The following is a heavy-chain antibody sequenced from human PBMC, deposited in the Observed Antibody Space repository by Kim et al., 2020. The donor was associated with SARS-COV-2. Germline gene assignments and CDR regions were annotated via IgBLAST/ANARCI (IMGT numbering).Heavy chain of an antibody. Sequence: SETLSLTCTVSGGSISSYYWSWIRQPPGKGLEWIGYIYYSGSTNYNPSLKSRVTISVDTSKNQFSLKLSSVTAADTAVYYCARSYSKYYFDYWGQGTLVT. V-gene: IGHV4-59*13. CDR1: GGSISSYY. CDR3: ARSYSKYYFDY. CDR2: IYYSGST. D-gene: IGHD2-21*01. J-gene: IGHJ4*02.